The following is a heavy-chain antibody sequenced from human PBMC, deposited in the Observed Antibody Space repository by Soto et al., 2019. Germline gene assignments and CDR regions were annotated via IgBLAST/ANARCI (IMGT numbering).Heavy chain of an antibody. D-gene: IGHD3-16*01. V-gene: IGHV4-30-4*01. J-gene: IGHJ6*02. CDR3: ARDGVGGEDKYGMDV. CDR1: GGSISSGDYY. Sequence: PSETLSLTCTVSGGSISSGDYYWSWIRQPPGKGLEWIGYIYYSGSTYYNPSLKSRVTISVDTSKNQFSLKLSSVTAADTAVYYCARDGVGGEDKYGMDVWGQGTTVTVPS. CDR2: IYYSGST.